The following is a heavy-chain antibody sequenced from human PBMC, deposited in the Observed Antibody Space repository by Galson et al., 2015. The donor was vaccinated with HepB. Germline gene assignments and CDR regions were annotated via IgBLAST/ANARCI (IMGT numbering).Heavy chain of an antibody. D-gene: IGHD6-13*01. CDR2: ISSSGSTI. CDR3: ARGHSSSWYLGYNWFDP. Sequence: SLRLSCAASGFTFSDYYMSWLRQAPGKGLEWVSYISSSGSTIYYADSVKGRFTISRDNAKNSLYLQMNSLRAEDTAVYYCARGHSSSWYLGYNWFDPWGQGTLVTVSS. CDR1: GFTFSDYY. V-gene: IGHV3-11*01. J-gene: IGHJ5*02.